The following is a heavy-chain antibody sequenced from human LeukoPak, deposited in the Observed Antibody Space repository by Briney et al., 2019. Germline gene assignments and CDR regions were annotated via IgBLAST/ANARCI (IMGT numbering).Heavy chain of an antibody. Sequence: PGGSLRLSCAASGFNLSYYWMHWVRQAPGKGLVWVSRVNSDESDITYADSVKGRFTISRDNAKNTLYLRMNSLRDEDTAVYFCAKERGDELLSGTAGFDSWGQGTVVTVSS. D-gene: IGHD3-3*01. V-gene: IGHV3-74*01. J-gene: IGHJ5*01. CDR1: GFNLSYYW. CDR2: VNSDESDI. CDR3: AKERGDELLSGTAGFDS.